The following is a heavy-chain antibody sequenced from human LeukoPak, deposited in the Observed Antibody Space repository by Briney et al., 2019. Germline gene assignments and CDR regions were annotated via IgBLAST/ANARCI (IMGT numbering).Heavy chain of an antibody. D-gene: IGHD2-2*01. CDR1: GYTFTSYG. V-gene: IGHV1-2*02. Sequence: GASVKVSCKASGYTFTSYGISWVRQAPGQGLEWMGLINPNSGGTNYAQKFQGRVTMTRDTSITTAYMELSRLRSDDTAVYYCARRPIVGVPAPIDYWGQGNLVTVSS. CDR3: ARRPIVGVPAPIDY. CDR2: INPNSGGT. J-gene: IGHJ4*02.